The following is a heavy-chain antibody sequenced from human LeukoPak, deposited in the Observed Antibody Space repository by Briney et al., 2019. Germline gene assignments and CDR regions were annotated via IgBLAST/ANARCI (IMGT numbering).Heavy chain of an antibody. Sequence: SETLSLTCAVYGGSFSGYYWGWIRQPPGKGLEWIGSIYHSGSTYYNLSLKSRVTISVDTSKNQFSLKLSSVTAADTAVYYCARTYCSSTSCYLDAFDIWGQGTMVAVSS. CDR3: ARTYCSSTSCYLDAFDI. V-gene: IGHV4-38-2*01. CDR1: GGSFSGYY. D-gene: IGHD2-2*01. J-gene: IGHJ3*02. CDR2: IYHSGST.